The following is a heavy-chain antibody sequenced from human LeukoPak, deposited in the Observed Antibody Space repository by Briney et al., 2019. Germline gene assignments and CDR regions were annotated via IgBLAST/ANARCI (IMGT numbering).Heavy chain of an antibody. Sequence: GGSLRLSCAASGFTFSSYAMSWVRQAPGKRLEWVSSISASGGNTYYADSVKGQFTISRDSSKNTLYLQMNTLRAEDTADYYCAKGSYYTPNNCFDPWGQGTLVTVSS. J-gene: IGHJ5*02. CDR2: ISASGGNT. CDR3: AKGSYYTPNNCFDP. CDR1: GFTFSSYA. V-gene: IGHV3-23*01. D-gene: IGHD3-10*01.